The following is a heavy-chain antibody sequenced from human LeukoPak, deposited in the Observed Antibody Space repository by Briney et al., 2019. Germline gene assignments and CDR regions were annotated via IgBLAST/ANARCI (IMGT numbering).Heavy chain of an antibody. CDR3: AEGVVMYDDAFDI. Sequence: SGGSLRLSCAASGFTFSSYAMSWVRQAPGKGLEWVSAISGSGGSTYYADSVKGRFTISRDNSKNTLYLQMNSLRAEDTAVYYCAEGVVMYDDAFDIWGQGTMVTVSS. CDR1: GFTFSSYA. V-gene: IGHV3-23*01. J-gene: IGHJ3*02. D-gene: IGHD3-3*01. CDR2: ISGSGGST.